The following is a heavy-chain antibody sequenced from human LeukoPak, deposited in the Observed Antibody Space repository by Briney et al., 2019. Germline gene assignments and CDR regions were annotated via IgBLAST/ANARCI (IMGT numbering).Heavy chain of an antibody. V-gene: IGHV4-59*13. Sequence: SETLSLTCTVSGGSISSYYWSWIWQPPGKGLEWIGYIYYSGSTNYNPSLKSRVTISVDTSKNQFSLKLSSVTAADTAVYYCARGYYDYVWGSYRYPNWFDPWGKGTLVTVSS. CDR3: ARGYYDYVWGSYRYPNWFDP. J-gene: IGHJ5*02. CDR2: IYYSGST. CDR1: GGSISSYY. D-gene: IGHD3-16*02.